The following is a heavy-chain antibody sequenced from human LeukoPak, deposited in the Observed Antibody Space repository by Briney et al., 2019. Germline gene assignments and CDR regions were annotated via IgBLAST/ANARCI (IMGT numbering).Heavy chain of an antibody. V-gene: IGHV4-30-4*07. Sequence: PSQTLSLTCAVSGGSISSGTYSWSWIRQPPGKGLEWIGYIYYSGTTYYNPSLKSRVTISVDTSKNQFSLKLSSLTAADTAVYYCASGYSYGFDYWGQGTLVTVSS. D-gene: IGHD5-18*01. J-gene: IGHJ4*02. CDR1: GGSISSGTYS. CDR3: ASGYSYGFDY. CDR2: IYYSGTT.